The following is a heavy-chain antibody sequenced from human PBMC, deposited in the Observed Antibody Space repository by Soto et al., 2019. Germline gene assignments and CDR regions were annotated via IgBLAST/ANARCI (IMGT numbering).Heavy chain of an antibody. V-gene: IGHV3-30*18. CDR1: DFTFSDYV. CDR3: AKGRGRYCSGGSCILFDD. CDR2: ISYDGNYK. J-gene: IGHJ4*02. Sequence: QVQLVESGGGVVQPGRSLRLSCAASDFTFSDYVMHWVRQAPGKGLEWVARISYDGNYKYYADPVKGRFTISRDTSKNTLFMQMNSLKAEDTAVYYCAKGRGRYCSGGSCILFDDWGQGTLVTVSS. D-gene: IGHD2-15*01.